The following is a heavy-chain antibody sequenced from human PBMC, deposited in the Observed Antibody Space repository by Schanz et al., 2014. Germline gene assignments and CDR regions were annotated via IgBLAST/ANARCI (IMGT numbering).Heavy chain of an antibody. CDR1: GFTVSTNY. D-gene: IGHD2-8*01. J-gene: IGHJ4*02. CDR2: IYSGGST. V-gene: IGHV3-66*01. CDR3: ASLYDREYFDY. Sequence: VQLVESGGGLVQPGGSLRLSCAASGFTVSTNYMNWVRQAPGKGLEWVSVIYSGGSTYYTDSVKGRFTISRDSSRNTLYLQMNSLRAEDTAVYYCASLYDREYFDYWGQGTLVTVSS.